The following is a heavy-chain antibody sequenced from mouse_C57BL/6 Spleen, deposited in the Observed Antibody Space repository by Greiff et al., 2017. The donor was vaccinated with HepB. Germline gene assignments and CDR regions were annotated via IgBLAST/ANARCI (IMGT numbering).Heavy chain of an antibody. CDR3: ARHESLYGNYPACFAY. D-gene: IGHD2-1*01. CDR1: GYTFTEYT. CDR2: FYPGSGSI. J-gene: IGHJ3*01. Sequence: QVQLKQSGAELVKPGASVKLSCKASGYTFTEYTIHWVKQRSGQGLEWIGWFYPGSGSIKYNEKFKDKATLTADKSSSTVYMVLSRLTSEDSAVYFCARHESLYGNYPACFAYWGQGTLVTVSA. V-gene: IGHV1-62-2*01.